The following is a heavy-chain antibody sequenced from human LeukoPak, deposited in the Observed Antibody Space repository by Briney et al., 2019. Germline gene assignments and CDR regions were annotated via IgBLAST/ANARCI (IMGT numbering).Heavy chain of an antibody. CDR3: TRIKWYDP. J-gene: IGHJ5*02. D-gene: IGHD3-16*02. V-gene: IGHV3-48*03. CDR2: ISPSGTTI. CDR1: GFTLSNYE. Sequence: GGSLRLSCAAPGFTLSNYEMNWGRQAPGKGLEWVSYISPSGTTIKYGDSVKGRFTISRDNAKNSVYLQMNSLRAEDTAVYYCTRIKWYDPWGQGTLVTVYS.